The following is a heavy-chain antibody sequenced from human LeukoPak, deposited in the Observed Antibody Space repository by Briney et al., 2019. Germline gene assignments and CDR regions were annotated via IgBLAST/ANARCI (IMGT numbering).Heavy chain of an antibody. CDR3: ARRKYYYYMDV. J-gene: IGHJ6*03. Sequence: PSETLSLTCTVSGGSISSSSYYWGWIRQPPGKGPEWIGSIYYSGSTYYNPSLKSRVTISVDTSKNQFSLKLSSVTAADTAVYYCARRKYYYYMDVWGKGTTVTVSS. CDR1: GGSISSSSYY. V-gene: IGHV4-39*01. CDR2: IYYSGST.